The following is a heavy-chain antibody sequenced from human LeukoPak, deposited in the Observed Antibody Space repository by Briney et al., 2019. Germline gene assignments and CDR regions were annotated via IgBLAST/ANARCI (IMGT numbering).Heavy chain of an antibody. J-gene: IGHJ4*02. V-gene: IGHV4-61*01. CDR1: GGSISLSYYY. D-gene: IGHD6-13*01. CDR2: MYYRGNT. Sequence: SETLSLTCSVSGGSISLSYYYWSWIRQPPGKGLAWIGYMYYRGNTNYNPSLKSRVTISVDTSKNQFSLKLSSVTAADTAVYYCATGVHGIAAAGDYYFDYWGQGTLVTVSS. CDR3: ATGVHGIAAAGDYYFDY.